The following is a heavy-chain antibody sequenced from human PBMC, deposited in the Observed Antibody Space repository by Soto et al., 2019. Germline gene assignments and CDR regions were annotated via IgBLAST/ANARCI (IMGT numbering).Heavy chain of an antibody. D-gene: IGHD5-18*01. Sequence: EVQLVESGGGLVQPGGSLRLSCAASGFIFSAYDMHWVRQATGKGLEWVSAIGTAGDTYYPGSVKGRLTGSRENAKNSLYLQMNSLTVGDTAVYYCVRAYSYGHPPYYFYYIGVWGKGTTVTVSS. J-gene: IGHJ6*03. CDR1: GFIFSAYD. V-gene: IGHV3-13*01. CDR3: VRAYSYGHPPYYFYYIGV. CDR2: IGTAGDT.